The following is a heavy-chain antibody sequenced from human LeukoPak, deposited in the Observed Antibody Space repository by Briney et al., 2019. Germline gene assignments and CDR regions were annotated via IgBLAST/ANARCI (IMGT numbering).Heavy chain of an antibody. J-gene: IGHJ4*02. V-gene: IGHV3-7*01. CDR2: IKQEGSEK. CDR1: GFTFSSYW. Sequence: GGSLRLSCAASGFTFSSYWMSWVRQAPGKGLEWVANIKQEGSEKYYVDSMKGRFTISRDNAKNSLYLQMNSLRAEDTAVYYCASGLRTFDYWGQGTLVTVSS. D-gene: IGHD5-12*01. CDR3: ASGLRTFDY.